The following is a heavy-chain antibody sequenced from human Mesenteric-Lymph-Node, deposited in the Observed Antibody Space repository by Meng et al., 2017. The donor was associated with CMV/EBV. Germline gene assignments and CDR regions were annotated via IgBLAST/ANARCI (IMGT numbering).Heavy chain of an antibody. CDR1: GSVSSGSYY. CDR2: IYYSGGT. D-gene: IGHD3-16*02. V-gene: IGHV4-61*01. J-gene: IGHJ5*02. Sequence: GSVSSGSYYWSWIRQPPGKGLEWIGYIYYSGGTNYNPSLKSRVTISVDTSKNQFSLKLSSVTAADTAVYYCARTYYDYVWGSYPFDPWGQGTLVTVSS. CDR3: ARTYYDYVWGSYPFDP.